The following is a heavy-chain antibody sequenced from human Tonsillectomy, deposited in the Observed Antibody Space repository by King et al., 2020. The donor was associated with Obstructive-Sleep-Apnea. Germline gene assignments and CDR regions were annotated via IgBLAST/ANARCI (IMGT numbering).Heavy chain of an antibody. CDR1: GGSISSGGYY. V-gene: IGHV4-31*03. J-gene: IGHJ3*02. CDR2: IYYSGST. Sequence: VQLQESGPGLVKPSQTLSLTCTVSGGSISSGGYYWSWIRQHPGKGLEWIGYIYYSGSTYYNPTLKSRVTISVDTSKNQFSLRLSSVTAADTAVYHCATLVSTPVDAFDIWGQGTVVTVSS. D-gene: IGHD5/OR15-5a*01. CDR3: ATLVSTPVDAFDI.